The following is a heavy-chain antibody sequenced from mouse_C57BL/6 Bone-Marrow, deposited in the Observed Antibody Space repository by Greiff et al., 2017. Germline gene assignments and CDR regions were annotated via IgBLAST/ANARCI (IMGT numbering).Heavy chain of an antibody. CDR2: IYPKSGTT. Sequence: QVQLKQSGAELARPGASVKLSCKASGYTFTSYGMSWVKQRTGQGLEWIGEIYPKSGTTYYNEKFKGKATLTADKSSSTAYMELRSLTSEDSAVYFCEGYDYYGGWFAYWGKATRVTVSA. D-gene: IGHD1-1*01. CDR1: GYTFTSYG. CDR3: EGYDYYGGWFAY. J-gene: IGHJ3*01. V-gene: IGHV1-81*01.